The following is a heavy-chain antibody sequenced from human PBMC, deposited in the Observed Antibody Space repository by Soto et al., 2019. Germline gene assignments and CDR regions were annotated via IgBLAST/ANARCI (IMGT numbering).Heavy chain of an antibody. Sequence: AALKVSCKASGYTFTSYGISWVRQAPGQGLEWMGWISAYNGNTNYAQKLQGRVTMTTDTSTSTAYMELRSLRSDDTAVYYCARGSVVVDATSWFASWGQGTLVTVSS. CDR1: GYTFTSYG. J-gene: IGHJ5*01. CDR2: ISAYNGNT. CDR3: ARGSVVVDATSWFAS. V-gene: IGHV1-18*01. D-gene: IGHD2-15*01.